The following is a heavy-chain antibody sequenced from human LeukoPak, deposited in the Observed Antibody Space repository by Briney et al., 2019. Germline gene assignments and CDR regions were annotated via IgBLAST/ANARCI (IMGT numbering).Heavy chain of an antibody. Sequence: PGGSLRLSCAASGFTFSNYWMHWVRQVPGKGLVWVSRINTDESRTNYADSVEGRFTISRDNAKNTLYLQMNSLRADDTAVYYCARVGSSSPPSGGPFDYWGQGTLVTVSS. J-gene: IGHJ4*02. CDR2: INTDESRT. D-gene: IGHD6-13*01. CDR1: GFTFSNYW. CDR3: ARVGSSSPPSGGPFDY. V-gene: IGHV3-74*01.